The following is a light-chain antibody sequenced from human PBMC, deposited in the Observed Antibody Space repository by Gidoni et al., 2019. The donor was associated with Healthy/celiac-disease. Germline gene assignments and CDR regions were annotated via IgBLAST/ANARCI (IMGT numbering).Light chain of an antibody. Sequence: SYVLTQPPSVSVAPGKTARITCGGNNIGSKSVHWYQQTPGQAPVLVIYYDSDRPSGIPERVSGSNSGNTDTLTISRVEAGDEADYYCQVWDSSSDHVVCGGGTKLTVL. CDR3: QVWDSSSDHVV. V-gene: IGLV3-21*04. CDR2: YDS. CDR1: NIGSKS. J-gene: IGLJ2*01.